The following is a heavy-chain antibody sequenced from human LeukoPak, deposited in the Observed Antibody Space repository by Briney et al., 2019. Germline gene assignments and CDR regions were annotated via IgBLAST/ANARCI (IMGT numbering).Heavy chain of an antibody. V-gene: IGHV3-30*02. CDR1: GFTFSSYG. J-gene: IGHJ4*02. CDR2: IRYDGSNK. CDR3: AKDLAYYDSSGSDY. Sequence: GGSLRLSCAASGFTFSSYGMHWVRQAPGKGLEWVAFIRYDGSNKYYADSVKGRFTISRDNSKNTLYLQMNSLRAEDTAVYYCAKDLAYYDSSGSDYWGQGTLVTVSS. D-gene: IGHD3-22*01.